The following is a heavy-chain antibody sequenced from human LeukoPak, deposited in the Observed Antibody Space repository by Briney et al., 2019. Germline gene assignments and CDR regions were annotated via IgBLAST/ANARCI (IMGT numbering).Heavy chain of an antibody. D-gene: IGHD3-10*01. CDR2: ISSSSSYI. CDR3: ARDEDGSGSYYNGEVDY. J-gene: IGHJ4*02. V-gene: IGHV3-21*01. Sequence: GGSLRLSCAASGFTFSSYSMNWVRQAPGKGLEWVSSISSSSSYIYYADSVKGRFTTSRDNAKNSLYLQMNSLRAEDTAVYYCARDEDGSGSYYNGEVDYWGQGTLVTVSS. CDR1: GFTFSSYS.